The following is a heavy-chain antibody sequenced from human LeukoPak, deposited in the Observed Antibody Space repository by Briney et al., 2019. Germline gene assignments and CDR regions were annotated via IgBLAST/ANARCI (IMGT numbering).Heavy chain of an antibody. CDR2: IRSKAYGGTT. Sequence: PGGSLRLSCAASGFTFSSYAMHWVRQAPGRGLEWVGFIRSKAYGGTTEYAASVKGRFTISRDDSKSIAYLQMNSLKTEDTALYYCTRDWARITAAGTTAFDIWGQGTMVTVSS. D-gene: IGHD6-13*01. V-gene: IGHV3-49*04. CDR3: TRDWARITAAGTTAFDI. J-gene: IGHJ3*02. CDR1: GFTFSSYA.